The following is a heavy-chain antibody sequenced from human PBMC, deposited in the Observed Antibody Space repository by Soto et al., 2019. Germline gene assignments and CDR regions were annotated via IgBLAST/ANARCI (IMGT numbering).Heavy chain of an antibody. CDR3: ARRTQDDILTGHYYFDY. V-gene: IGHV4-39*01. Sequence: SETLSLTCTVSGGSISSSSYYWGWIRQPPGKGLEWIGSIYYSGSTYYNPSLKSRVTISVDTSKNQFSLKLSSVTAADTAVYYCARRTQDDILTGHYYFDYWGQGTLVTVSS. D-gene: IGHD3-9*01. CDR1: GGSISSSSYY. CDR2: IYYSGST. J-gene: IGHJ4*02.